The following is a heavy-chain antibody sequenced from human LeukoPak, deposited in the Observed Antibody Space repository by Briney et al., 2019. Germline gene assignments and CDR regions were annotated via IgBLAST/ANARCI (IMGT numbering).Heavy chain of an antibody. CDR1: GYTFTGYY. V-gene: IGHV1-2*02. D-gene: IGHD6-19*01. J-gene: IGHJ6*03. CDR3: ARVGAVAGLRYMDV. Sequence: ASVKVSCKASGYTFTGYYIHWVRQAPGQGLEWMGWISPNSGGTNYAQKFQGRVTMTRDTSINTAYMELSSLRSEDTAAYYCARVGAVAGLRYMDVWGKGTTVTVSS. CDR2: ISPNSGGT.